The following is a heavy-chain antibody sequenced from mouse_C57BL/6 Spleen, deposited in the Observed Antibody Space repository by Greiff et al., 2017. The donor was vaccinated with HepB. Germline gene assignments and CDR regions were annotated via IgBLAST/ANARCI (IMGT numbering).Heavy chain of an antibody. D-gene: IGHD2-4*01. J-gene: IGHJ4*01. CDR3: ARAWDYDGAMDY. CDR1: GYSITSGYY. Sequence: EVQVVESGPGLVKPSQSLSLTCSVTGYSITSGYYWNWIRQFPGNKLEWMGYISYDGSNNYNPSLKNRISITRDTSKNQFFLKLNSVTTEDTATYYCARAWDYDGAMDYWGQGTSVTVSS. V-gene: IGHV3-6*01. CDR2: ISYDGSN.